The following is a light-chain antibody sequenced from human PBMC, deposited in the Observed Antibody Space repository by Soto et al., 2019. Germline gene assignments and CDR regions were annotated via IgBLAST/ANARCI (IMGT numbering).Light chain of an antibody. J-gene: IGLJ2*01. V-gene: IGLV6-57*01. CDR1: SGSIASNY. Sequence: NFMLTQPHSVSESPGKTVTISCTRSSGSIASNYVQWYQQRPGSSPTTVIYEDNQRPSGVPDRFSGSIDSSSRCDSLTISGQMTAEEADHCCQSYDRSNHMVFGGGTKLAVL. CDR3: QSYDRSNHMV. CDR2: EDN.